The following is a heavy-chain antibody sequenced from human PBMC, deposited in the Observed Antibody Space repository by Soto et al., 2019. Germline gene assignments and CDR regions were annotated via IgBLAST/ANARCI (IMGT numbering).Heavy chain of an antibody. J-gene: IGHJ4*02. CDR1: GFTFTRDS. CDR3: AIESEDLTSNFDY. CDR2: ISSTTNYI. Sequence: EVQLVESGGGLVKPGGSLRLSCAASGFTFTRDSMNWVRQDPGTGLEWVSSISSTTNYIYYADSMKGRFTVSRDNAKNSVYLEMNSLSAEDTAVYYCAIESEDLTSNFDYWGQGTLVTVSS. V-gene: IGHV3-21*01.